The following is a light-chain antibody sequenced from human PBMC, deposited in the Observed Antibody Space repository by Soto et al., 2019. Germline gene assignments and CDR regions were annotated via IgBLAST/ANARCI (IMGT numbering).Light chain of an antibody. CDR1: KSVSKY. CDR3: QQYGSSPPMYT. J-gene: IGKJ2*01. Sequence: EIVLTQSPDTLSLSPGERATLSCRASKSVSKYLVWYQQKPGQAPRLLIYNASNRATGIPVRFSGSGSGTDFTLTISSLAPEDFAVYYCQQYGSSPPMYTFGQGTKLEIK. V-gene: IGKV3-20*01. CDR2: NAS.